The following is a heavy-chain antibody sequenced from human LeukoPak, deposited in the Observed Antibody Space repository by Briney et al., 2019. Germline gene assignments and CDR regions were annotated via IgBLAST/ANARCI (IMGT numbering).Heavy chain of an antibody. CDR3: ARGGYGYFDY. D-gene: IGHD5-12*01. J-gene: IGHJ4*02. CDR2: ISSSSSYI. Sequence: GGSLRLSCAASGFTFSSYSINWVRQAPGKGLEWVSSISSSSSYIYYADSVKGRFTISRDNAKNTLYLQMNSLRAEDTAVYYCARGGYGYFDYWGQGTLVTVSS. CDR1: GFTFSSYS. V-gene: IGHV3-21*01.